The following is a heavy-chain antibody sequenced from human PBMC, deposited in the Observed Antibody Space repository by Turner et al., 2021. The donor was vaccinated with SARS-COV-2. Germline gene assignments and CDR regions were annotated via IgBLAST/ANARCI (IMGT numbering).Heavy chain of an antibody. CDR2: ISDDGSNK. J-gene: IGHJ4*02. D-gene: IGHD3-10*01. CDR1: GFTFSRYG. Sequence: QVQLVESGGGVVQPGRSLRLSCAASGFTFSRYGMHWVRQAQGKGLEWVAVISDDGSNKYDADSVKCRFTISRDNSKKTVYLQRNSLRAKDTAVYYCAKGGSGSYYTHFDYWGQGTLVTVSS. CDR3: AKGGSGSYYTHFDY. V-gene: IGHV3-30*18.